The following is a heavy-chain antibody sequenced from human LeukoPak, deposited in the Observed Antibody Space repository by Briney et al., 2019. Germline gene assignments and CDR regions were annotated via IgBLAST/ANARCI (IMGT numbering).Heavy chain of an antibody. D-gene: IGHD2-2*01. Sequence: GASVKVSCKASGYSFGIFGISWVRQAPGQGLEWMGWISANNGNTNYAQKFQGRVTMTTDTSTSTAYMELRSLRSDDTAIYYCARVGVVVPAAWFGPWGQGTLVTVSS. CDR3: ARVGVVVPAAWFGP. J-gene: IGHJ5*02. CDR2: ISANNGNT. V-gene: IGHV1-18*01. CDR1: GYSFGIFG.